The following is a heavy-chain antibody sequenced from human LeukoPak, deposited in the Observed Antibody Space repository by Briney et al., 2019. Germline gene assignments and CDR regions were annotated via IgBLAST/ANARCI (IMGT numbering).Heavy chain of an antibody. CDR3: ARDSDWAFDY. J-gene: IGHJ4*02. Sequence: GGSLRLSCAASGFTFNTYSMNWVRQAPGKGLEWLSYVKSGNYDIQYADSVTGRFTVSRDSATNSLYLQMNDLKAEDTAVYYCARDSDWAFDYWGQGSLVTISS. CDR2: VKSGNYDI. V-gene: IGHV3-48*01. CDR1: GFTFNTYS. D-gene: IGHD3-9*01.